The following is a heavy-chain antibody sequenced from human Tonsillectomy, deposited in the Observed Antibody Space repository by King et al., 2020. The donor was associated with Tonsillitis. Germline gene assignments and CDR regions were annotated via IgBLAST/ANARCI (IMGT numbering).Heavy chain of an antibody. J-gene: IGHJ4*02. V-gene: IGHV3-30*18. CDR1: GFTFSSYG. D-gene: IGHD4-17*01. CDR3: AKDYGDYGGPDY. CDR2: ISYDGSNK. Sequence: QLVQSGGGVVQPGRSLRLSCAASGFTFSSYGMHWVRQAPGKGLEWVAVISYDGSNKYYADSVKGRFTISRDNSKNTLYLQMNSLRAEDTAVYYCAKDYGDYGGPDYWGQGTLVTVSS.